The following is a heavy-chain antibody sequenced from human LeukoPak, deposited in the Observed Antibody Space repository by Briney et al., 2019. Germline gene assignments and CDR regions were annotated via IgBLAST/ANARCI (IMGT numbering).Heavy chain of an antibody. D-gene: IGHD6-19*01. CDR2: IKQDGSEK. CDR1: GFTFDDYG. V-gene: IGHV3-7*01. Sequence: GGSLRLSCAASGFTFDDYGMSWVRQAPGKGLEWVANIKQDGSEKYYVDSVEGRFTISRDNAKNSLYLQMNSLRAEDTAVYYCVRAPRSGAVGIAVAGTWRYWGQGTLVTVSS. CDR3: VRAPRSGAVGIAVAGTWRY. J-gene: IGHJ4*02.